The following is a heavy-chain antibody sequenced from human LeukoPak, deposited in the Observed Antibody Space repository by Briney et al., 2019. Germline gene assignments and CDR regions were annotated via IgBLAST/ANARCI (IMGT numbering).Heavy chain of an antibody. D-gene: IGHD2-21*02. J-gene: IGHJ6*04. V-gene: IGHV1-2*02. Sequence: ASVKVSCKASGYTFTGYYMHWVRQAPGQGLEWMGWINPNSGGTNYAQKFQGRVTMTRDTSITTAYMELSRLRSDDTAVYYCARDNREVRGGDCFDVWDKGTTVTVSS. CDR3: ARDNREVRGGDCFDV. CDR2: INPNSGGT. CDR1: GYTFTGYY.